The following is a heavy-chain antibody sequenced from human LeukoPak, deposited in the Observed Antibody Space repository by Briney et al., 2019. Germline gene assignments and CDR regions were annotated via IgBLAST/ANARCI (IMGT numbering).Heavy chain of an antibody. CDR3: ARVLPILYSGSYFDY. V-gene: IGHV1-18*01. CDR1: GYTFTSYG. D-gene: IGHD1-26*01. CDR2: ISAYNGNT. Sequence: GASVKVSCKASGYTFTSYGISWVRQAPGQGLEWMGWISAYNGNTNYAQKLQGRVTMTTDTSTSTAYMEPRSLRSDDTAVYYCARVLPILYSGSYFDYWGQGTLVTVSS. J-gene: IGHJ4*02.